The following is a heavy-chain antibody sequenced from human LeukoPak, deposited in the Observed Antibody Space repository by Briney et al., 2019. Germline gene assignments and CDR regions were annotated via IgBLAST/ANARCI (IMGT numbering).Heavy chain of an antibody. CDR2: ISSSSSYI. D-gene: IGHD4-17*01. V-gene: IGHV3-21*01. Sequence: PGGSLRLSCAASGFTFSSYSMNWVRQAPGKGLEWVSSISSSSSYIHYADSVKGRFTISRDNAKNSLYLQMNSLRAEDTAAYYCARGDDYGDPGDYWGQGTLVTVPS. J-gene: IGHJ4*02. CDR3: ARGDDYGDPGDY. CDR1: GFTFSSYS.